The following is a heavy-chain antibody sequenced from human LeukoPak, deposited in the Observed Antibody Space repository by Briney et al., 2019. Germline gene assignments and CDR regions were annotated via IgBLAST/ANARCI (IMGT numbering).Heavy chain of an antibody. CDR2: ISAYNGNT. V-gene: IGHV1-18*01. J-gene: IGHJ4*02. CDR1: GYTFTSYA. D-gene: IGHD2-15*01. CDR3: AKDGSNWDSGAYFDY. Sequence: ASVKVSCKASGYTFTSYAMNWVRQAPGQGLEWMGWISAYNGNTNYAQKLQGRVTMTTDTSTSTAYMELRSLRSDDTAVYYCAKDGSNWDSGAYFDYWGQGTLVTVSS.